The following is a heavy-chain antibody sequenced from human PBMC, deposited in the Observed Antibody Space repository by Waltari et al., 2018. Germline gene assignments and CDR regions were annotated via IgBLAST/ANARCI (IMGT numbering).Heavy chain of an antibody. V-gene: IGHV3-30*18. CDR3: AKGLIVVVTAIPDYYGMDV. D-gene: IGHD2-21*02. CDR1: GFTFSSYG. CDR2: ISYDGSNK. Sequence: QVQLVESGGGVVQPGRSLRLSCAASGFTFSSYGMHWVRQAPGQGLEWVAVISYDGSNKYYADSVKGRFTISRDNSKNTLYLQMNSLRAEDTAVYYCAKGLIVVVTAIPDYYGMDVWGQGTTVTVSS. J-gene: IGHJ6*02.